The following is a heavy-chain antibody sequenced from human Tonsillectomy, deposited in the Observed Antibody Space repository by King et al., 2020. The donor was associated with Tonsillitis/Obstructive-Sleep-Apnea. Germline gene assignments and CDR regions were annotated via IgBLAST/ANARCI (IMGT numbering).Heavy chain of an antibody. Sequence: QLVQSGAEVKKPGESLRISCKGSGYSFTTYCISLVRQIPRKGLEWVGRIDPSCFYTNYRPSFQGYVTISADKSISTAYLHWSSLKASDTAMYYCARRGGYCSSSSCPPFDYWGQGTLVTVSS. D-gene: IGHD2-2*01. CDR1: GYSFTTYC. J-gene: IGHJ4*02. V-gene: IGHV5-10-1*01. CDR2: IDPSCFYT. CDR3: ARRGGYCSSSSCPPFDY.